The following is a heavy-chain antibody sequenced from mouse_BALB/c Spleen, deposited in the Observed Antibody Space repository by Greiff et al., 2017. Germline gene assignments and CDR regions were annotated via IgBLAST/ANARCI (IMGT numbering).Heavy chain of an antibody. V-gene: IGHV5-15*02. CDR3: ARVGSSYGYFDY. CDR2: ISNLAYSI. Sequence: EVQLVESGGGLVQPGGSRKLSCAASGFTFSDYGMAWVRQAPGKGPEWVAFISNLAYSIYYADTVTGRFTISRENAKNTLYLEMSSLRSEDTAMYYCARVGSSYGYFDYWGQGTTLTVSS. J-gene: IGHJ2*01. D-gene: IGHD1-1*01. CDR1: GFTFSDYG.